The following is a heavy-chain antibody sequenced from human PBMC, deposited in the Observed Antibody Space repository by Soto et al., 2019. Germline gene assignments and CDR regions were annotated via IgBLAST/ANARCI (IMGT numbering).Heavy chain of an antibody. CDR1: GGSISSYY. D-gene: IGHD3-10*01. Sequence: PSETLSLTCTVSGGSISSYYWSWIRQPPGKGLEWIGYIYYSGSTNYNPSLKSRVTISVDTSKNQFSLKLSSATAADTAVYYCARQRVRGSPIDYWGQGTLVTVSS. CDR2: IYYSGST. V-gene: IGHV4-59*08. CDR3: ARQRVRGSPIDY. J-gene: IGHJ4*02.